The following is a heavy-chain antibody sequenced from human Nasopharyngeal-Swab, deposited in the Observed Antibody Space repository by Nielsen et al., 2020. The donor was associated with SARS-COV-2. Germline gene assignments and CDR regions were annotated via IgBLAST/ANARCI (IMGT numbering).Heavy chain of an antibody. CDR1: GFTFSSYS. J-gene: IGHJ6*02. Sequence: GESLKISCAASGFTFSSYSMNWVRQAPGKGLEWVSSISSSSSYIYYADSVKGRFTISRDNAKNSLYLQMNSLRAEDTAVYYCARVGDYGDYYYYGMDVWDQGTTVTVSS. D-gene: IGHD4-17*01. CDR2: ISSSSSYI. V-gene: IGHV3-21*01. CDR3: ARVGDYGDYYYYGMDV.